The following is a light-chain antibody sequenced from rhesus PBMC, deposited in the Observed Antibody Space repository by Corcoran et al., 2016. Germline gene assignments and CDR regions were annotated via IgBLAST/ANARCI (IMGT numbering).Light chain of an antibody. V-gene: IGKV3-42*02. J-gene: IGKJ4*01. CDR1: QSVSSS. CDR2: DAS. Sequence: EIVLTQSPATLSLSPGERATLSCRASQSVSSSLAWYQPKPGRAPRLLIYDASSRATGIPERFSGSGSGTDFTLTISSLEPEDVGVYYCQQYSNWPLTFGGGTKVELK. CDR3: QQYSNWPLT.